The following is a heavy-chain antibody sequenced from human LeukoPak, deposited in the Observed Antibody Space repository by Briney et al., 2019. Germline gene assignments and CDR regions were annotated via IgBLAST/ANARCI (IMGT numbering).Heavy chain of an antibody. V-gene: IGHV4-39*01. CDR3: ARHLSGSYYGVTDY. D-gene: IGHD3-22*01. J-gene: IGHJ4*02. CDR2: IYYSGST. Sequence: SETLSLTCTVSGGSISSSSYYWGWIRQPPGKGLEWIGSIYYSGSTYYNPSLKSRVTISVDTSKNQFSLKLSSVTAADTAVYYCARHLSGSYYGVTDYWGQGTLVTVSS. CDR1: GGSISSSSYY.